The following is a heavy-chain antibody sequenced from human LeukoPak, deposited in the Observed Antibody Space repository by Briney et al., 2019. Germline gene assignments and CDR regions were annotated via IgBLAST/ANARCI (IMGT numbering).Heavy chain of an antibody. Sequence: GGSLRLSCAASGFTFSSYSMNWVREAPGKRLEWVSSISISSSYIYYADSVKGRFTISRDNAKSSLYLQMNSLRAEDTAVYYCARDQGCSGGSCLPRVAFDIWGQGTMVTVSS. V-gene: IGHV3-21*01. D-gene: IGHD2-15*01. CDR1: GFTFSSYS. J-gene: IGHJ3*02. CDR2: ISISSSYI. CDR3: ARDQGCSGGSCLPRVAFDI.